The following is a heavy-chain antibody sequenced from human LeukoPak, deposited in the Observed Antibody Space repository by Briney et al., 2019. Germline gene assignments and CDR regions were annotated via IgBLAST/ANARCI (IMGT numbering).Heavy chain of an antibody. CDR1: GFTFSNAW. J-gene: IGHJ4*02. CDR2: IKSKTDGGTT. D-gene: IGHD1-26*01. CDR3: TTGVGASVGPFDY. Sequence: GGSLRLSCAASGFTFSNAWMSWVRQAPGKGLEWVGRIKSKTDGGTTDYAAPVKGRFTISRDDSKNTLYLQMNSLKTEDTAVYYCTTGVGASVGPFDYWGQGTLVTVSS. V-gene: IGHV3-15*01.